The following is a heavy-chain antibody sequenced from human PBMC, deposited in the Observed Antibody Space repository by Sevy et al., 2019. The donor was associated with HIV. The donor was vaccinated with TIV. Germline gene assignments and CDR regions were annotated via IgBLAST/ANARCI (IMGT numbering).Heavy chain of an antibody. CDR3: AWGVGLTPFDY. CDR1: GFTVSSNY. CDR2: IYSGGST. Sequence: GGSLRLSCAASGFTVSSNYMSWVRQAPGKGLEWVSVIYSGGSTYYADSGKGRFTISRDNSKNTLYLQMNSLRAEDTAVYYCAWGVGLTPFDYWGQGTLVTVSS. D-gene: IGHD3-10*01. J-gene: IGHJ4*02. V-gene: IGHV3-53*01.